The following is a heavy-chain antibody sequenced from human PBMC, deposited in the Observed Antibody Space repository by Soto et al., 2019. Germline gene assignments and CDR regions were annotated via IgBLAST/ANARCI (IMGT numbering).Heavy chain of an antibody. CDR2: IIPVFRSA. Sequence: VQLVQSGAEVKKTGSSVKVSCKASGGTFNKFAFSWVRQAPGQGFEWMGGIIPVFRSANYAQRFRGRITITADEYTSTVYLYLNDLRSDDTAVYYCARRYCASDNCPIFYYLVGLWGLGTTVTVSS. CDR3: ARRYCASDNCPIFYYLVGL. D-gene: IGHD2-21*02. CDR1: GGTFNKFA. J-gene: IGHJ6*02. V-gene: IGHV1-69*01.